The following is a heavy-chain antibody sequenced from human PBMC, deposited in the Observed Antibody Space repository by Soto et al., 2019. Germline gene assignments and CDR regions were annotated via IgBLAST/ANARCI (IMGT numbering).Heavy chain of an antibody. D-gene: IGHD4-17*01. V-gene: IGHV4-30-4*01. J-gene: IGHJ4*02. CDR1: GGSLSSGTYY. CDR3: ARGLLDTTVDYYFDS. Sequence: NPSETLSLTCTVSGGSLSSGTYYWSWIRQPPGKGLEWIGYIYHSGSSQSNPSLKSRVTISIDTSKNQFSLELRSVTAADTAVYYCARGLLDTTVDYYFDSWGPGRLVTV. CDR2: IYHSGSS.